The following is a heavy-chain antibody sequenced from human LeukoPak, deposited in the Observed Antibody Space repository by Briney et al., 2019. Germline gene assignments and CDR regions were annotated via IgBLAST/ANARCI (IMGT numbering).Heavy chain of an antibody. V-gene: IGHV3-7*01. CDR1: GFTFISYW. D-gene: IGHD1-26*01. J-gene: IGHJ4*02. Sequence: PGGSLRLSCAASGFTFISYWMSWVRQTPGKGLEWVANIQQDGSEKNYVDSVKGRFTISRDTAKNSLYLQMNSLRAEDTAVYYCARGGSYGSFDYWGQGTLVTVSS. CDR3: ARGGSYGSFDY. CDR2: IQQDGSEK.